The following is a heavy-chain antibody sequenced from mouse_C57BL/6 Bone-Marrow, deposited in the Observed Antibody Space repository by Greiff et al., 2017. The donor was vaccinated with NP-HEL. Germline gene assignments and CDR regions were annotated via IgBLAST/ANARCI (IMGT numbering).Heavy chain of an antibody. Sequence: VQLKQSGTVLARPGASVKMSCKTSGYTFTSYWMHWVKQRPGQGLDWIGAIYPGNRDTSYNQKFKGKAKLPAVTPASTAYMELSSLTNEDSAVYYCTYGNYYYAMDYWGQGTSVTVSS. CDR2: IYPGNRDT. D-gene: IGHD2-1*01. V-gene: IGHV1-5*01. J-gene: IGHJ4*01. CDR3: TYGNYYYAMDY. CDR1: GYTFTSYW.